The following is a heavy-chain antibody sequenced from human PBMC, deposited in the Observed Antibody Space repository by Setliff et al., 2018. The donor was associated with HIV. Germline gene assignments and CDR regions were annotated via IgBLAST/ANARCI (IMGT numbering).Heavy chain of an antibody. V-gene: IGHV4-31*03. CDR1: GGSISSGGYY. J-gene: IGHJ4*02. CDR3: ARLRITMIMMLNYFDY. D-gene: IGHD3-22*01. CDR2: IHYSGNT. Sequence: SETLSLTCTVSGGSISSGGYYWSWIRHHPGKGLEWIGYIHYSGNTYYNPSLKSRLTISVDTSKNQFSLRLTSVTAADTAVYFCARLRITMIMMLNYFDYWGQGTLVTISS.